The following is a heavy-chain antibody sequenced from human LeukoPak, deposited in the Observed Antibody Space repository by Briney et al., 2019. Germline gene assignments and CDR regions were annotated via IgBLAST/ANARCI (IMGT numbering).Heavy chain of an antibody. V-gene: IGHV3-21*01. CDR1: GFTFSSYS. CDR3: ARDEEAAMVTPYYYYMDV. D-gene: IGHD5-18*01. Sequence: GGSLRLSCAASGFTFSSYSMNWVRQAPGKGLEWVSSISSSSSYIYYADSVKGRFTISRDNAKNSLYLQMNSLRAEDTAVYYCARDEEAAMVTPYYYYMDVWGKGTTVTVSS. J-gene: IGHJ6*03. CDR2: ISSSSSYI.